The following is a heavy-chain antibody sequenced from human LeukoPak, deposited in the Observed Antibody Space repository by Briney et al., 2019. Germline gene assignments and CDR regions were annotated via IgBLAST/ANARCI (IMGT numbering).Heavy chain of an antibody. CDR2: IYYSGST. J-gene: IGHJ5*02. CDR3: ARLAFSSSAWFDP. Sequence: SETLSLVCTIHGVSISRHYCRWIRQPPGKGLGWIGYIYYSGSTKYNPSLKGRVTISVETSKNQFSLKLSSVTAADRAVYYCARLAFSSSAWFDPWGQGTLVTVSS. CDR1: GVSISRHY. V-gene: IGHV4-59*11. D-gene: IGHD6-6*01.